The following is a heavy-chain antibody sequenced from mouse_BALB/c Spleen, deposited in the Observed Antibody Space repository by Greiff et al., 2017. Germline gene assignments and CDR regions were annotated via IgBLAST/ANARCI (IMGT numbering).Heavy chain of an antibody. CDR1: GFSLTSYG. J-gene: IGHJ4*01. CDR2: IWSGGST. CDR3: ARNSIYYYEDYAMDY. D-gene: IGHD1-1*01. V-gene: IGHV2-2*02. Sequence: VQLVESGPGLVQPSQSLSITCTVSGFSLTSYGVHWVRQSPGKGLEWLGVIWSGGSTDYNAAFISRLSISKDNSKSQVFFKMNSLQANDTAIYYCARNSIYYYEDYAMDYWGQGTSVTVSS.